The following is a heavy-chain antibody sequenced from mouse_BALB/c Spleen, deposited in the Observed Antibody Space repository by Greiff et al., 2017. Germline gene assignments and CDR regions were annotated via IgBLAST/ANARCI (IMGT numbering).Heavy chain of an antibody. CDR1: GFTFSSFG. J-gene: IGHJ1*01. Sequence: EVKLVESGGGLVQPGGSRKLSCAASGFTFSSFGMHWVRQAPEKGLEWVAYISSGSSTLYYADTVKGRFTISRDNPKNTLFLQMTSLRSEDTAMYYCARKGHYYGSSSWYFDVWGAGTTVTVSS. V-gene: IGHV5-17*02. D-gene: IGHD1-1*01. CDR3: ARKGHYYGSSSWYFDV. CDR2: ISSGSSTL.